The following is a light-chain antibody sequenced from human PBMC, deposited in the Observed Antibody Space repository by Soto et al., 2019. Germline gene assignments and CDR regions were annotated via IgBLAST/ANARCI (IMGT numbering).Light chain of an antibody. CDR3: QQYSSGM. J-gene: IGKJ1*01. CDR1: KSVNSNY. V-gene: IGKV3-20*01. Sequence: EIVLTQSPGTLSLSPGERAPPSCRASKSVNSNYLAWYQQKPGQAPRLLIYAASSRAAGIPDRFSGGGSGTDFTLTISRLEPEDFAVYYCQQYSSGMFGQGTKVEIK. CDR2: AAS.